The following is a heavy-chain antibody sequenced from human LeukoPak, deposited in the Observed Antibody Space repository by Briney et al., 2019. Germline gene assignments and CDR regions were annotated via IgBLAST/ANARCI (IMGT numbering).Heavy chain of an antibody. CDR1: GFTFSNYA. J-gene: IGHJ4*02. CDR2: MSGSGGRT. CDR3: ARTSGYSYGYFDY. Sequence: RGSLSLSCAASGFTFSNYAMSWVRQAPGKGLEWVSSMSGSGGRTYYADSVKGRFIISRDNSKNTLYLQMNSLRAEDTAVYYCARTSGYSYGYFDYWGQGALV. D-gene: IGHD5-18*01. V-gene: IGHV3-23*01.